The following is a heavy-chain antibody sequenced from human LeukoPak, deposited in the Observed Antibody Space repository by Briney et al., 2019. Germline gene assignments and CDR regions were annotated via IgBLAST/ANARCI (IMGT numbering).Heavy chain of an antibody. CDR2: ISGSGGST. J-gene: IGHJ5*02. CDR1: GFTFSSYG. Sequence: GGSLRLPCAASGFTFSSYGMSWVRQAPGKGLEWVSTISGSGGSTYYADSVKGRFTISRDNSKNTLYLQMNSLRAEETAVYYCARQRVIVTAGTWIDPWGQGTLVTVSS. CDR3: ARQRVIVTAGTWIDP. V-gene: IGHV3-23*01. D-gene: IGHD2-21*02.